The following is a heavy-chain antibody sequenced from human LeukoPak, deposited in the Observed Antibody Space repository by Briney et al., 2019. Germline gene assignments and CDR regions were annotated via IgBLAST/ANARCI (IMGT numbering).Heavy chain of an antibody. CDR2: VSGSGDTT. V-gene: IGHV3-23*01. Sequence: GGSLRLSCAASAFTVSDYYMTWVRQAPGKGLEWVSGVSGSGDTTYYADSVKGRFTISRDSSKNTLYLQMNSLRTEDTAIYYCARSYPTGSHYSSYYWGQGTLVTVSS. CDR3: ARSYPTGSHYSSYY. CDR1: AFTVSDYY. D-gene: IGHD1-26*01. J-gene: IGHJ4*02.